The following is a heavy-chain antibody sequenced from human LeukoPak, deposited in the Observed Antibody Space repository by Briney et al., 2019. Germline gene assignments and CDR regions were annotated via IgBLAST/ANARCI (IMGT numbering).Heavy chain of an antibody. Sequence: SETLSLTCTVSGGSISSGDYYWSWIRQPPGKGLEWIGYIYYSGSTYYNPSLKSRVTISVDTSKNQFSLKMSSVTAADTAIYYCAKNGQSGFSFDPWGQGTLVTVSS. CDR1: GGSISSGDYY. V-gene: IGHV4-30-4*01. CDR3: AKNGQSGFSFDP. J-gene: IGHJ5*02. CDR2: IYYSGST. D-gene: IGHD2-8*01.